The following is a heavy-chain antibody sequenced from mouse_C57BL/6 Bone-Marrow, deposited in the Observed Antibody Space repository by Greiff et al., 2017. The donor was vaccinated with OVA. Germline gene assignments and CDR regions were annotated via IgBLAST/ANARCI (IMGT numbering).Heavy chain of an antibody. D-gene: IGHD2-4*01. CDR3: AGYSSIYYDYGFDY. V-gene: IGHV1-26*01. Sequence: VQLQQSGPELVKPGASVKISCKASGYTFTDYYMNWVKQSHGKSLEWIGDINPNNGGTSYNQKFKGKATLTVDKSSSTAYMELRSLTSEDSAVYYGAGYSSIYYDYGFDYWGQGTTLTVSS. J-gene: IGHJ2*01. CDR2: INPNNGGT. CDR1: GYTFTDYY.